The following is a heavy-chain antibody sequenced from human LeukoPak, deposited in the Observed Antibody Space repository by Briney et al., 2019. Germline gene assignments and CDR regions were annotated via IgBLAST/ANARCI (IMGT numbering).Heavy chain of an antibody. Sequence: SETLSLTCAVSSGSISSDYWWSWVRQPPGKGLEWIAEVSLGGGTTYNPSLKSRVIVSVDKSKNQFSLHLTSVTAADTAIYYCARVFGESWYFYMDVWGKGTTVTVSS. CDR2: VSLGGGT. J-gene: IGHJ6*03. CDR3: ARVFGESWYFYMDV. V-gene: IGHV4-4*02. D-gene: IGHD3-10*01. CDR1: SGSISSDYW.